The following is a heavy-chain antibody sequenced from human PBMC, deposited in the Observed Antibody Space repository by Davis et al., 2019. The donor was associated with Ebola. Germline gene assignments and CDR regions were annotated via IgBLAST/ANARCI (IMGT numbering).Heavy chain of an antibody. CDR2: IGPSGNSF. J-gene: IGHJ4*02. Sequence: GESLKISCEVSGFTFSDYYMSWIRQAPGKGLEWIAYIGPSGNSFYCADSVKGRFTISRDNAKNSLYLQMNNLRAEDTAVYYCARDGGDSGIRFDSWGRGTLVTVSS. CDR1: GFTFSDYY. V-gene: IGHV3-11*04. D-gene: IGHD3-10*01. CDR3: ARDGGDSGIRFDS.